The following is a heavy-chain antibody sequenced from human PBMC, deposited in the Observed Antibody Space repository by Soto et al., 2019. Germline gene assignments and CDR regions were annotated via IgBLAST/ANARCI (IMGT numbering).Heavy chain of an antibody. CDR2: ISGGGNDR. Sequence: EVQLVESGGGLVQPGGSLTLSCAASGFTFSSYAMSWVRQAPGKGLEWVSAISGGGNDRFYADSLRGRFTISRDNSRNTLYLHMNSLRAEDTAVHYCARSLFIASTDTEPFDSWGQGTLVTVSS. J-gene: IGHJ4*02. D-gene: IGHD6-13*01. CDR3: ARSLFIASTDTEPFDS. CDR1: GFTFSSYA. V-gene: IGHV3-23*04.